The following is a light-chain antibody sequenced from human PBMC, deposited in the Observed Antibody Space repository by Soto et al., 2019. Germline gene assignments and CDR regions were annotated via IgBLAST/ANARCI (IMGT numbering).Light chain of an antibody. Sequence: DLQMTQSPSSVSASVGDRVTITCRASQGINSWLAWYQQKPGKAPKVLIYGASNLQSGVPSRFSGSGSGTDFHLTISSLQPEDFATYYCQQGFSFPWTFGQGTKVEVK. J-gene: IGKJ1*01. CDR2: GAS. CDR3: QQGFSFPWT. CDR1: QGINSW. V-gene: IGKV1-12*01.